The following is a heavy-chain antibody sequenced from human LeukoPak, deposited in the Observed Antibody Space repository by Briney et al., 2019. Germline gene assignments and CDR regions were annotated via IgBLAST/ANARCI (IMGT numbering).Heavy chain of an antibody. CDR1: GFTFSNYW. CDR2: IKPDGSEL. Sequence: PGGSLRLSCAASGFTFSNYWMSWVRHLPGKGLEWVANIKPDGSELYYVDSVKGRFTISRDNAKKSLDLQMNSLRVEDTAIYYCARDKVSGPTLLDYWGQGILVTVSS. D-gene: IGHD5/OR15-5a*01. CDR3: ARDKVSGPTLLDY. J-gene: IGHJ4*02. V-gene: IGHV3-7*01.